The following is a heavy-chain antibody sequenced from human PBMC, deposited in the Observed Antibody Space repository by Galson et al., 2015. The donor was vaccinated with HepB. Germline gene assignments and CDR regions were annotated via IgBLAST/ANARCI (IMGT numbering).Heavy chain of an antibody. Sequence: ETLSLTCTVSGGSISSSSYYWGWIRQPPGKGLEWIGSIYYSGSTYYNPSLKSRVTISVDTSKNQFSLKLSSVTAADTAVYYCARGDGGIFGVVPRSYYMDVWGKGTTVTVSS. D-gene: IGHD3-3*01. V-gene: IGHV4-39*01. J-gene: IGHJ6*03. CDR3: ARGDGGIFGVVPRSYYMDV. CDR1: GGSISSSSYY. CDR2: IYYSGST.